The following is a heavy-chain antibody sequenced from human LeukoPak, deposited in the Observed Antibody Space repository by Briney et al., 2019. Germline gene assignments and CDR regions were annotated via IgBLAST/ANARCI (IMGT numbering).Heavy chain of an antibody. Sequence: GGSLRLSCAASGFTFSSYSMNWVRQAPGKGLEWVSSISSSSSYIYYADSVKGRFTISRDNAKNSLYLQMNSPRAEDTAVYYCASDTMTNNWFDPWGQGTLVTVSS. V-gene: IGHV3-21*01. J-gene: IGHJ5*02. CDR3: ASDTMTNNWFDP. CDR1: GFTFSSYS. CDR2: ISSSSSYI. D-gene: IGHD3-22*01.